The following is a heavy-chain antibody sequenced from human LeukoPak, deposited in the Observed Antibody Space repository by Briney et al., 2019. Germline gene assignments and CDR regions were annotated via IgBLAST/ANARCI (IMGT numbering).Heavy chain of an antibody. Sequence: GRSLRLSCAASGFTFSSYGMHWVRQAPGKGLEWVAVIWYDGSNKYYADSVKGRFTISRDNSKNTLYLQMNSLRAEDTAVYYCARDRYEVAAAGYGMDVWGQGTTVTVSS. CDR3: ARDRYEVAAAGYGMDV. J-gene: IGHJ6*02. D-gene: IGHD6-13*01. CDR1: GFTFSSYG. CDR2: IWYDGSNK. V-gene: IGHV3-33*01.